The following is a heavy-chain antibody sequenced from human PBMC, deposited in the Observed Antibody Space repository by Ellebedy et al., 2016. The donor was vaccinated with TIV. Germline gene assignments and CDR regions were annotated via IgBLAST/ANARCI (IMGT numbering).Heavy chain of an antibody. V-gene: IGHV4-34*01. CDR1: GGSFSGYY. J-gene: IGHJ4*02. CDR2: INHSGST. CDR3: ARGLYSSGWYIDY. Sequence: SETLSLXXAVYGGSFSGYYWSWIRQPPGKGLEWIGEINHSGSTNYNPSLKSRVTISVDTSKNQFSLKLSSVTAADTAVYYCARGLYSSGWYIDYWGQGTLVTVSS. D-gene: IGHD6-19*01.